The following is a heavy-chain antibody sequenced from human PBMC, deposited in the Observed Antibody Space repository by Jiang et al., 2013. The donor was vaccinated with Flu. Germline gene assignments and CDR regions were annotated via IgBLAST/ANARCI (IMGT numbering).Heavy chain of an antibody. J-gene: IGHJ6*02. Sequence: GLVKPSETLSLTCTVSSGSISSHYWSWIRQPPGKGLEWIGYIHNSGTTNYNPSLKSRVTISIDTPTNQFSLKLISVTAPDTAVYYCARSYCGGDCYSMFGYSYYGMDVWGQGTTVTVSS. V-gene: IGHV4-59*08. CDR1: SGSISSHY. CDR2: IHNSGTT. D-gene: IGHD2-21*02. CDR3: ARSYCGGDCYSMFGYSYYGMDV.